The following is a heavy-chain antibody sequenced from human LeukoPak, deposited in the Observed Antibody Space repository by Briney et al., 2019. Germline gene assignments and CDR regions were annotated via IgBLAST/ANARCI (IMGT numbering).Heavy chain of an antibody. V-gene: IGHV3-23*01. J-gene: IGHJ6*04. Sequence: GGSLRLSCAASGFTFSSYAMSWVRQAPGKGLEWVSGISGSGRGINTYYADSVKGRFTISRDNSKNTLYLQMNSLTNEDTAVHYCAREMVVAAIPSRQMDVWGKGTTVTISS. D-gene: IGHD2-21*02. CDR3: AREMVVAAIPSRQMDV. CDR2: ISGSGRGINT. CDR1: GFTFSSYA.